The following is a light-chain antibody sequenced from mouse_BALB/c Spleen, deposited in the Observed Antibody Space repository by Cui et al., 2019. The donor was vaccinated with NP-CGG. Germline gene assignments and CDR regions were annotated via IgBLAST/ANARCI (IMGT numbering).Light chain of an antibody. Sequence: AVATQDSALTTSPGETVTLTCRSRTGAVTTSNYANWVQEKPDHLFTGLIGGTNNRAPGVPARFSGSLIGDKAALTITGAQTEDEAIYFCDLWYSNHWVFGGGTKLTVL. J-gene: IGLJ1*01. V-gene: IGLV1*01. CDR1: TGAVTTSNY. CDR2: GTN. CDR3: DLWYSNHWV.